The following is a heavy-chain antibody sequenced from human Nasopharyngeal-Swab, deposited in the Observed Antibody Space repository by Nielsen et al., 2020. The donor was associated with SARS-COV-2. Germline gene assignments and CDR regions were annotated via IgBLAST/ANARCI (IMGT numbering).Heavy chain of an antibody. Sequence: SVKVSCKASGGTFSSYAISWVRQDPGQGLEWMGGIIPIFGTANYAQKFQGRVTITADESTSTAYMELSSLRSEDTAVYYCASGSYVYYYYGMDFWGQGTTVTVSS. V-gene: IGHV1-69*13. CDR1: GGTFSSYA. J-gene: IGHJ6*02. CDR3: ASGSYVYYYYGMDF. CDR2: IIPIFGTA. D-gene: IGHD1-26*01.